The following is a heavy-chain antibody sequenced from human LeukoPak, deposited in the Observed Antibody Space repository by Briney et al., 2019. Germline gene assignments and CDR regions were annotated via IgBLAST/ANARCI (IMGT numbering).Heavy chain of an antibody. CDR1: GGSMSGYY. V-gene: IGHV4-59*01. J-gene: IGHJ2*01. D-gene: IGHD4-17*01. CDR3: ARGDYGAYGLPSWYFDV. Sequence: SETLSLTCTVSGGSMSGYYWSWIRQPPGKGLEWIGYIYYTGTTTYNPSLESRVTISVDTSNSQFSLKLTSAPNADTVVYFCARGDYGAYGLPSWYFDVWGRGTLVAASS. CDR2: IYYTGTT.